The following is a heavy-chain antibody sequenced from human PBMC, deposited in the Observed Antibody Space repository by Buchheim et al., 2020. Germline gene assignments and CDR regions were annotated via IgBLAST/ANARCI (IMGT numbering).Heavy chain of an antibody. J-gene: IGHJ5*02. CDR3: ARDKGVNWFDP. V-gene: IGHV3-7*01. D-gene: IGHD2-8*01. CDR1: GFTFSSYW. Sequence: EVQLVESGGGLVQPGGSLRLSCAASGFTFSSYWMNWVRQAPGKGLEWVAYIRKDRSAKYYADSVKGRFTISRDNAKNSLYLQMNSLRAEDAAVYYWARDKGVNWFDPWGQGTL. CDR2: IRKDRSAK.